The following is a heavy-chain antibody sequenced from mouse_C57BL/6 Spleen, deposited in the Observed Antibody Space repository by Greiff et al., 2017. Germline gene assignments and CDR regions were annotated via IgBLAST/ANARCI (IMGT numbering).Heavy chain of an antibody. J-gene: IGHJ2*01. Sequence: VQLKESGPELVKPGASVKMSCKASGYTFTDYNMHWVKQSHGKSLEWIGYINPNNGGTSNNQKFKGKATLTVNKSSSTAYMELRSLTSEDSAVYYCARDYYGSSGFDYWGQGTTLTVSS. D-gene: IGHD1-1*01. CDR2: INPNNGGT. CDR1: GYTFTDYN. CDR3: ARDYYGSSGFDY. V-gene: IGHV1-22*01.